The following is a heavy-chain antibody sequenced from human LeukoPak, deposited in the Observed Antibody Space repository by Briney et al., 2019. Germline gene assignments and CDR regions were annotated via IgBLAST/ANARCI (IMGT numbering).Heavy chain of an antibody. CDR3: AKSRDGYNYEDY. Sequence: GGSLRLSCAASGFTFSSYAMSWVRQAPGKGLEWVSGISSSGGSTVYADSVKGRFTISRDNSKNTLYLQMNSLRAEDTAVYYCAKSRDGYNYEDYWGQGTLVTVSS. V-gene: IGHV3-23*01. J-gene: IGHJ4*02. CDR1: GFTFSSYA. D-gene: IGHD5-24*01. CDR2: ISSSGGST.